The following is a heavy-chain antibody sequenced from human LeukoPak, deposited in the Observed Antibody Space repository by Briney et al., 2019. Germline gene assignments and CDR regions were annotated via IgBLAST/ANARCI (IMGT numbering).Heavy chain of an antibody. CDR1: GFTFSSYA. CDR2: ISGSGGST. V-gene: IGHV3-23*01. Sequence: PGGSLRLSCAAAGFTFSSYAMSSVRQAPGKGLECVSAISGSGGSTYYADSVKGRFTISRDNSKNTLYLQMNSLRAEDTAVYYCAKDRGQITMVRGDLFDYWGQGTLVTVSS. D-gene: IGHD3-10*01. CDR3: AKDRGQITMVRGDLFDY. J-gene: IGHJ4*02.